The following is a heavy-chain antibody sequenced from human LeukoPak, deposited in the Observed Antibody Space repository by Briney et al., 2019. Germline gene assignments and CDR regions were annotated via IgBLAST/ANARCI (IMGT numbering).Heavy chain of an antibody. CDR2: IRSKAYGGTT. D-gene: IGHD2-21*01. CDR3: TREDLEELYFAY. J-gene: IGHJ4*02. V-gene: IGHV3-49*04. Sequence: GGSLRLSCTASGFTFGDYAMSWVRQAPGKGLEWVGFIRSKAYGGTTEYAASVKGRFTISRDDSKSIAYLQMNSLKTEDTAVYYCTREDLEELYFAYWGQGTLVTVSS. CDR1: GFTFGDYA.